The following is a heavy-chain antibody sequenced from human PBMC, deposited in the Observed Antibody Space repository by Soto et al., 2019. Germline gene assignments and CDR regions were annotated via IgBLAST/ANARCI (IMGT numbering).Heavy chain of an antibody. CDR1: GFSLSTSGVG. CDR2: IYWDDDK. V-gene: IGHV2-5*02. D-gene: IGHD3-10*01. Sequence: QITLKESGPKLVKPTQTLTLTCTFSGFSLSTSGVGVGWIRQPPGKALEWLAVIYWDDDKRSSSSLKSRLTITKDTSKNQVVLTMTNMDPVDTATYYCAHHPYYGLAPYSFDYWGQGILVTVSS. CDR3: AHHPYYGLAPYSFDY. J-gene: IGHJ4*02.